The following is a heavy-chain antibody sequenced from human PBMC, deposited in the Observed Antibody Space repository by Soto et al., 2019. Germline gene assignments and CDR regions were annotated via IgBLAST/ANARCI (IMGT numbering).Heavy chain of an antibody. CDR2: IYHSGDT. J-gene: IGHJ4*02. CDR3: ARIRAFDYVWGDEF. Sequence: PSETLSLTCSVSGESISRGGFYWSWIRQHPGKGLEWIGHIYHSGDTYYHPSLKSRVILSVDTSKNQFSLKLGSVTVADTAMYYCARIRAFDYVWGDEFWGQGTLVTVS. V-gene: IGHV4-31*03. D-gene: IGHD3-16*01. CDR1: GESISRGGFY.